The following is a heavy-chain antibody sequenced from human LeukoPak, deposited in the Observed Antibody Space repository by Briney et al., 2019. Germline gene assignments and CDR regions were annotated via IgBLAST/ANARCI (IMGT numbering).Heavy chain of an antibody. D-gene: IGHD3-10*01. CDR3: ARDLGEGYFVSGSYYNSYFDY. Sequence: SETLSLTCTVSGGSISSGSYYWSWIRQPAGKGLEWIGRIYTSGSTNYNPSLKSRVTISVDTSKNQFSLKLSSVTAADTAVYYCARDLGEGYFVSGSYYNSYFDYWGQGILVTVSS. J-gene: IGHJ4*02. V-gene: IGHV4-61*02. CDR1: GGSISSGSYY. CDR2: IYTSGST.